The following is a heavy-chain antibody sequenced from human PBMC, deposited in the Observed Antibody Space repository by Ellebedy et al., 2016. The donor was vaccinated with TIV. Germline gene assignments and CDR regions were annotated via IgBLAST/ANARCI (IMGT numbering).Heavy chain of an antibody. Sequence: GGSLRLSCVGSGFTFGSYAMYWVRQIPGKALEWVSTITGIGASIYYADSVKGLFTISRDNSKNTVFLEMNSLRAEDTAIYYCAKSFDIVGEDQWGQGTLVTVSS. V-gene: IGHV3-23*01. CDR3: AKSFDIVGEDQ. CDR2: ITGIGASI. D-gene: IGHD5-12*01. CDR1: GFTFGSYA. J-gene: IGHJ4*02.